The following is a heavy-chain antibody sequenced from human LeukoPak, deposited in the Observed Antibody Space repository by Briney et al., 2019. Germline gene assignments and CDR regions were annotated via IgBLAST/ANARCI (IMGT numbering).Heavy chain of an antibody. J-gene: IGHJ3*01. CDR2: INPTSGGT. D-gene: IGHD1/OR15-1a*01. CDR3: AREFRTTTWSYDAFDL. Sequence: ASVTVSCKASGYIFSDYYIHWVRQAPGQGLEWVGWINPTSGGTNYAQKFQDRVTMTRDTSNNTSYMELSRLRSDDTAVYYCAREFRTTTWSYDAFDLWGQGTMVTVSS. CDR1: GYIFSDYY. V-gene: IGHV1-2*02.